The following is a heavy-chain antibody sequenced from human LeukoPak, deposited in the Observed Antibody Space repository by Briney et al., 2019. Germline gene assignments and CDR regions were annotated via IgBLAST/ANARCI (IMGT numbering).Heavy chain of an antibody. CDR3: ARGYSYVFY. V-gene: IGHV3-53*01. J-gene: IGHJ4*02. Sequence: QPGGSLRLSCAASGFTVSSSYMSWVRQAPGKGLEWVSLIYSGGSTYYADSVKGRFTISRDNAKNSLFLQMDSLRAEDTAVYYCARGYSYVFYWGQGTLVSVSS. CDR2: IYSGGST. CDR1: GFTVSSSY. D-gene: IGHD5-18*01.